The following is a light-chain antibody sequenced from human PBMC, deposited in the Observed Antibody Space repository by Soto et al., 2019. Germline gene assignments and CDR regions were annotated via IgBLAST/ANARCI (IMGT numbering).Light chain of an antibody. Sequence: EISLTQSPGTLSLSPWERATLSCRASQSVSSSYLAWYQQKPGQAPRLLIYGASSRATGIPDRFSGSGSGTDFTLTISRLEPEDFAVYYCQQYGSSSWTFGQGTMVDIK. CDR3: QQYGSSSWT. V-gene: IGKV3-20*01. J-gene: IGKJ1*01. CDR1: QSVSSSY. CDR2: GAS.